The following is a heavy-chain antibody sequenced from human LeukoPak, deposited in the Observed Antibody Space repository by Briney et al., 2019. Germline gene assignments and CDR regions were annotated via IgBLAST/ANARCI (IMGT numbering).Heavy chain of an antibody. J-gene: IGHJ4*02. CDR3: ARVEAIAVAGLGYFDY. D-gene: IGHD6-19*01. CDR1: GGSFSGYY. Sequence: SETLSLTCAVYGGSFSGYYWSWIRQPPGKGLEWIGEINHSGSTNYNPSLKSRVTISVDTSKNQFSLKLSSVTAADTAVYYCARVEAIAVAGLGYFDYWGQGTLVTVSS. V-gene: IGHV4-34*01. CDR2: INHSGST.